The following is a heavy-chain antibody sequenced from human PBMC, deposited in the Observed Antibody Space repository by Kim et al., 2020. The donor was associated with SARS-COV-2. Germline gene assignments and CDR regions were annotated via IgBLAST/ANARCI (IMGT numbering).Heavy chain of an antibody. Sequence: YSPSFQGQVTISADKSISTAYLQWSSLKASDTAMYYCARHGGTAAGGDYWGQGTLVTVSS. CDR3: ARHGGTAAGGDY. V-gene: IGHV5-51*01. D-gene: IGHD6-13*01. J-gene: IGHJ4*02.